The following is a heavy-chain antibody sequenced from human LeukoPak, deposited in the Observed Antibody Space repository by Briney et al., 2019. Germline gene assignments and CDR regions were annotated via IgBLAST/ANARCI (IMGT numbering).Heavy chain of an antibody. Sequence: PSETLSLTCAVYGGTFRGYYWSWIRQPPGKGLEWIGEIHYTGATNYKPSLKSRVTISGDSSKNQVSLRVSSVTAADTAVYYCARGVLGPYYFDLWGRGTLVTVSS. CDR2: IHYTGAT. CDR1: GGTFRGYY. D-gene: IGHD7-27*01. J-gene: IGHJ2*01. CDR3: ARGVLGPYYFDL. V-gene: IGHV4-34*01.